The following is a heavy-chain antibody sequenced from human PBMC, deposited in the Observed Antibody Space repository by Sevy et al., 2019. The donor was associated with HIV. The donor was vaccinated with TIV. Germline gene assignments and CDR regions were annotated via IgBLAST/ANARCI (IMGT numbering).Heavy chain of an antibody. D-gene: IGHD1-1*01. CDR2: INPNDGVT. J-gene: IGHJ6*02. Sequence: VPVKVSCKASGYTFTDYYIHWVRQAPGQGLEWMAWINPNDGVTNYPQRFQGGVTVTRDTSISTAYMELRRLRSDDTAIYYCARLTTMPTSDIYGMDVWGQGTTVTVSS. CDR3: ARLTTMPTSDIYGMDV. CDR1: GYTFTDYY. V-gene: IGHV1-2*02.